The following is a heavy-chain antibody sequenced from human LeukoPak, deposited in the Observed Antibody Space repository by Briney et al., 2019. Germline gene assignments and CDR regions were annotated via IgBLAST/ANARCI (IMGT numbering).Heavy chain of an antibody. J-gene: IGHJ4*02. Sequence: PLASVKVSCKVSGGTFSSYAISWVRQAPGQGLEWMGRIIPILGIANYAQKFQGRVAITADKSTSTAYMELSSLRSEDTAAYYCARADTAMVNTFDYWGQGALVTVSS. CDR3: ARADTAMVNTFDY. CDR2: IIPILGIA. CDR1: GGTFSSYA. V-gene: IGHV1-69*04. D-gene: IGHD5-18*01.